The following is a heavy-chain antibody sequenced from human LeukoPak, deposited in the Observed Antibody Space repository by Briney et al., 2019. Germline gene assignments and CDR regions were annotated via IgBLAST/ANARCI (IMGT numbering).Heavy chain of an antibody. Sequence: SETLSLTCTVSGGSISSSNYYWGWIRQPPGKGLEWIGSVYYSGSSYYKPSLKSRVTISVDTSKNQFSLKLSSVTAADTAVYYCATQMATISARFDNWGQGTLVTVS. J-gene: IGHJ4*02. CDR1: GGSISSSNYY. V-gene: IGHV4-39*01. D-gene: IGHD5-24*01. CDR2: VYYSGSS. CDR3: ATQMATISARFDN.